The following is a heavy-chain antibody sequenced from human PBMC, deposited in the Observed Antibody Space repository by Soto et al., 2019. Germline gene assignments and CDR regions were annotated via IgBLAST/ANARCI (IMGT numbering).Heavy chain of an antibody. V-gene: IGHV4-59*01. D-gene: IGHD3-3*01. CDR1: GGSISSYF. Sequence: SETLSLTCTVSGGSISSYFWSWIRQPPGKGLEWIGCFYNSGNTNYNPSLKSRVTISVDTSNNQFSLRVNSVTAADTAVYYCARGYNDFWSGYFTWFDPWGQGTLVTVSS. J-gene: IGHJ5*02. CDR2: FYNSGNT. CDR3: ARGYNDFWSGYFTWFDP.